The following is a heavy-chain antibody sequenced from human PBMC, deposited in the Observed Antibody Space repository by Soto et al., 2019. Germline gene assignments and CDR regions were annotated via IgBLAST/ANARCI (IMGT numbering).Heavy chain of an antibody. V-gene: IGHV3-23*01. CDR3: AKRPGDGYNYPDH. CDR2: ISDSGGST. Sequence: XGSLRLSCATSGFTFSYYAMSWVRQAPGKGLDWVSSISDSGGSTYYADSVKGRFTISRDNSKDTLFLQINRLRVEDTAVYYCAKRPGDGYNYPDHWGQGTLVTVSS. CDR1: GFTFSYYA. D-gene: IGHD5-12*01. J-gene: IGHJ4*02.